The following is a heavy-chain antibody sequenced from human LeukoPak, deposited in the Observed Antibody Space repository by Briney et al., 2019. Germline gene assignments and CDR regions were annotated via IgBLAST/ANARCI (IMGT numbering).Heavy chain of an antibody. Sequence: PGGSLRLSCAASGFSFSSYAMGWVRQAPGKGLEWVGRIKSKTDGGTTDYAAPVKGRFTISRDDSKNTLYLQMNSLKTEDTAVYYCTADPDSWLFVDYWGQGTLVTVSS. CDR1: GFSFSSYA. V-gene: IGHV3-15*01. CDR3: TADPDSWLFVDY. CDR2: IKSKTDGGTT. J-gene: IGHJ4*02. D-gene: IGHD3-9*01.